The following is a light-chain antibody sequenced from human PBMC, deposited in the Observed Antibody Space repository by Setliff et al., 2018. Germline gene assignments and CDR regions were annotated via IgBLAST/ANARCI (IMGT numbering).Light chain of an antibody. CDR3: SSYTSSSTVV. Sequence: ALAQPASVSGSPGQSITISCAGTSSDVGGYNYVSWYQQHPGKAPKLMIYDVSKRPSGVSNRFSGSKSGNTASLTISGLQAEDEADYYCSSYTSSSTVVFVTGTKVTVL. J-gene: IGLJ1*01. V-gene: IGLV2-14*01. CDR1: SSDVGGYNY. CDR2: DVS.